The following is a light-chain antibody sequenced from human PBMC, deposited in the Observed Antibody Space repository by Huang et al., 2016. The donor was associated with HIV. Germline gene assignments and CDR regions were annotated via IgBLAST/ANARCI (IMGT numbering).Light chain of an antibody. J-gene: IGKJ2*01. CDR2: TAS. CDR1: QNIDIY. Sequence: EIQMTQSPSSLSASVGDTVTITCRASQNIDIYLNWYQQRPGKAPKLLIYTASSLQTVVPSRFSGSGSGTDFTLTIDSLQPEDFATYYCLQSYSMFRTFGQGTKLDFK. CDR3: LQSYSMFRT. V-gene: IGKV1-39*01.